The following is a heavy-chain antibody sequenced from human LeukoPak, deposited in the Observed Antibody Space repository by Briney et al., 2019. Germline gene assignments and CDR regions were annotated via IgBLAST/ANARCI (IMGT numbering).Heavy chain of an antibody. D-gene: IGHD2-21*02. Sequence: PSQTLSLTCTVSGGSISSGSYYWSWIRQPAGKGLEWIGRIYTSGSTNYNPSLKSRVTISVDTSKNQFSLKLSSVTAADTAVYYCARALAYCGGDCLLGAFDIWGQGTMVTVSS. CDR3: ARALAYCGGDCLLGAFDI. J-gene: IGHJ3*02. V-gene: IGHV4-61*02. CDR2: IYTSGST. CDR1: GGSISSGSYY.